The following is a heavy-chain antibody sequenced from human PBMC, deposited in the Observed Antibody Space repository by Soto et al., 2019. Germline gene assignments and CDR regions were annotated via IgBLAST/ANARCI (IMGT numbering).Heavy chain of an antibody. Sequence: QVQLVPSGAEEKKPGASVKVSCKASGYTFTRYAMHWVRQAPGQSLEWMGWINAGNGYTKSSQKFQGRVTITRDTSASTAYMELSSLRSEDTAVYYCARCIAAAGWGQGTLVTVSS. CDR3: ARCIAAAG. V-gene: IGHV1-3*05. D-gene: IGHD6-13*01. J-gene: IGHJ4*02. CDR1: GYTFTRYA. CDR2: INAGNGYT.